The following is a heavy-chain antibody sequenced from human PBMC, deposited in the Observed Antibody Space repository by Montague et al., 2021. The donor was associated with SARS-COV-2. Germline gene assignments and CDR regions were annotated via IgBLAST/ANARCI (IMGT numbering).Heavy chain of an antibody. CDR3: AREGEWELQGPRHSSFYFAMDV. J-gene: IGHJ6*02. CDR1: GDSVASNSAA. Sequence: CAISGDSVASNSAAWIWIRQSPSRGLEWLARTYYRSKWYNEYALSVKSRINIIPDTSKNHLSLQVNSVTPEDTAVYYCAREGEWELQGPRHSSFYFAMDVWGQGTSVTVSS. D-gene: IGHD1-26*01. CDR2: TYYRSKWYN. V-gene: IGHV6-1*01.